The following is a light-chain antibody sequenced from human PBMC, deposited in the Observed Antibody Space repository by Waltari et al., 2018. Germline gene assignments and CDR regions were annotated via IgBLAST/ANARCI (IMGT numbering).Light chain of an antibody. J-gene: IGLJ2*01. CDR1: SSDGGGCNY. CDR3: SSYTSSSGTDVV. Sequence: QSALTQPASVAGSPGQSITLSCTGTSSDGGGCNYVPWYQQHPGKAPKLMIYDVSNRPSGVSNRFSGSKSGNTASLTISGLQAEDEADYYCSSYTSSSGTDVVFGGGTKLTVL. CDR2: DVS. V-gene: IGLV2-14*03.